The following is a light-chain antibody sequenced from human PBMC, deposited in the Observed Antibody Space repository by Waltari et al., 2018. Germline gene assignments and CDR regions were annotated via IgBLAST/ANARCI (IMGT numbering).Light chain of an antibody. CDR2: DVS. CDR1: SSDVGGYNS. J-gene: IGLJ3*02. Sequence: QSALTQPRSVSGSPGQSVTISCTGTSSDVGGYNSVSWYQQHPGKAPKLMLYDVSKRPSGVPDRFSGSKSGNTASLTISGLQAEDEADYYCCSYAGSYPWVFGGGTKLTVL. V-gene: IGLV2-11*01. CDR3: CSYAGSYPWV.